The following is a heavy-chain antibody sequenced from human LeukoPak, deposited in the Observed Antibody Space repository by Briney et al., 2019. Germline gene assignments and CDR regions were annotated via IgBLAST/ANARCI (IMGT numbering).Heavy chain of an antibody. CDR3: ARLRTLQFGELLWSNYYYYYGMDV. CDR2: ISAYNGNT. D-gene: IGHD3-10*01. J-gene: IGHJ6*02. CDR1: GYTFTSYG. Sequence: ASVKVSCKASGYTFTSYGISWVRQAPGQGLEWMGWISAYNGNTNYAQKLQGRVTMTTDTSTSTAYMELRSLRSDDTAVYYCARLRTLQFGELLWSNYYYYYGMDVWGQGTTVTVSS. V-gene: IGHV1-18*01.